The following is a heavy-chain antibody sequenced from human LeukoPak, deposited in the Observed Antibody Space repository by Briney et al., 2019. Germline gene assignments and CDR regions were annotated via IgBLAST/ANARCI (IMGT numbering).Heavy chain of an antibody. CDR3: AFRVGPTDH. J-gene: IGHJ4*02. CDR1: GYTFTNYT. CDR2: INPANGYT. D-gene: IGHD3-10*01. Sequence: ASVKVSCKTSGYTFTNYTMHWVRQAPGRTIEWLAWINPANGYTRYSQHFQERVTVSSDTSAETAYMELSSLRSEDKAVFYCAFRVGPTDHWGQGTLVTVSS. V-gene: IGHV1-3*03.